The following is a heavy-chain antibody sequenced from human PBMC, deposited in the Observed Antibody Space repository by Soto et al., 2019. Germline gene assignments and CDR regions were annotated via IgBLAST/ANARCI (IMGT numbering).Heavy chain of an antibody. V-gene: IGHV4-34*01. D-gene: IGHD6-19*01. CDR1: GGSFSGYY. J-gene: IGHJ4*02. CDR2: INHSGST. CDR3: ARSYSSGLFDY. Sequence: QVQLQQWGAGLLKPSETLSLTCAVYGGSFSGYYWSWIRQPAGKGLEWIGEINHSGSTNYNPSLKSRVTISVDTSKNQFSLKLSSVTAADTAVYYCARSYSSGLFDYWGQGTLVTVSS.